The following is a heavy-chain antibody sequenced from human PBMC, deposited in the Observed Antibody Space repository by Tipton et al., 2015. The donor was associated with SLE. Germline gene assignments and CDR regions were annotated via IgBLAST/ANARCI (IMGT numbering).Heavy chain of an antibody. CDR2: IIPFFGTP. V-gene: IGHV1-69*01. Sequence: QVQLAQSGAEVKKPGSSVKVFCKVSGGSFRSHALSWVRQAPGQGLEWKGGIIPFFGTPHYAQKFKGRITITSDELTNTVFMMLSSLAAEDSLLYYCVRDMKEATQSLTYWLFDLWVRG. D-gene: IGHD3-16*01. CDR1: GGSFRSHA. CDR3: VRDMKEATQSLTYWLFDL. J-gene: IGHJ2*01.